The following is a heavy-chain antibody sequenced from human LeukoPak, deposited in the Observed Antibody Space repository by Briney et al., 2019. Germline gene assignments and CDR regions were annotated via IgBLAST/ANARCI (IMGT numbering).Heavy chain of an antibody. CDR1: GFTFSNFG. Sequence: GGSLRLSCTASGFTFSNFGMSWVRQAPGKGLEWVSGISSSGGSTYYADSVKGRFTISRDNSKNTLYLQMNSLRVEDTAVYYCARVPQLWLRTNYFDYWGQGTLVTVSS. CDR2: ISSSGGST. D-gene: IGHD5-18*01. J-gene: IGHJ4*02. V-gene: IGHV3-23*01. CDR3: ARVPQLWLRTNYFDY.